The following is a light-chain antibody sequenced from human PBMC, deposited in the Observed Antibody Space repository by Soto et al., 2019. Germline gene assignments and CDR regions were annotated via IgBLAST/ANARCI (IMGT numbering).Light chain of an antibody. CDR3: CSYAGSDVWV. J-gene: IGLJ3*02. V-gene: IGLV2-11*01. CDR2: DVR. CDR1: TSDVGSYNY. Sequence: QSALTQPRSVSGSPGQSVSISCTGTTSDVGSYNYVSWYQQHPGKAPRLMIYDVRKRPSGVHDRFSGSKSGNTASLTISGLRAEDEADYYCCSYAGSDVWVFGGGTKLTVL.